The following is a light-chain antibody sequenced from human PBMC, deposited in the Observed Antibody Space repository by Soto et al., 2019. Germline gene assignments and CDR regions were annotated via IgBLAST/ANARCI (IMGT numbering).Light chain of an antibody. V-gene: IGKV1-39*01. Sequence: DIQMTQSPSSLSASVGDRVTITCRASQTISIFLNWHQQKPGKTPKLLIYGASTLQGGVPSRFSGSGSGTDFTLTISRLQPEDFATYYCQRSYGSPPWTFGQGTKVDIK. CDR1: QTISIF. J-gene: IGKJ1*01. CDR3: QRSYGSPPWT. CDR2: GAS.